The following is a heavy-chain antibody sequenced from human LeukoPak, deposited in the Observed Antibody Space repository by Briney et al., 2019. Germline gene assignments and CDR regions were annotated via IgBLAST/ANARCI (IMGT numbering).Heavy chain of an antibody. J-gene: IGHJ6*03. CDR2: IRYDGSRK. Sequence: PGGSLRLSCAASGFTFSSYWMSWVRQAPGKGLEWVAFIRYDGSRKYYADSVKGRFTISRDNSKNTLYLQMNSLRAEDTAVYYCAKGVTTNTYYMDVWGKGTTVTVSS. D-gene: IGHD4-11*01. V-gene: IGHV3-30*02. CDR3: AKGVTTNTYYMDV. CDR1: GFTFSSYW.